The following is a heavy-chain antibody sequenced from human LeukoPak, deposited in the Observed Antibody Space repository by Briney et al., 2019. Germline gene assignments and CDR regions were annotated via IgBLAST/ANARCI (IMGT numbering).Heavy chain of an antibody. CDR1: GYTFTGYY. CDR2: INPNSGGT. Sequence: VASVKVSCKASGYTFTGYYMHWVRQAPGQGLEWMGWINPNSGGTNYAQKLQGRVTMTTDTSTSTAYMELRSLRSDDTAVYYCARDWGYYYDSSGRHDAFDIWGQGTMVTVSS. CDR3: ARDWGYYYDSSGRHDAFDI. D-gene: IGHD3-22*01. J-gene: IGHJ3*02. V-gene: IGHV1-2*02.